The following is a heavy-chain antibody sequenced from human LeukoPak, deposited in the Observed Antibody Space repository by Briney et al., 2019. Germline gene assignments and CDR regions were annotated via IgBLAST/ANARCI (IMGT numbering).Heavy chain of an antibody. CDR2: ISYDGSNK. J-gene: IGHJ4*02. V-gene: IGHV3-30*04. CDR3: AGFEYSSIY. CDR1: GFTFSSYA. D-gene: IGHD6-6*01. Sequence: GGSLRLSCAASGFTFSSYAMHWVRQAPGKGLEWVAVISYDGSNKYYADSVKGRFTISRDNSKNTLYLQMNSLRAEDTAVYYCAGFEYSSIYWGQGTLVTVSS.